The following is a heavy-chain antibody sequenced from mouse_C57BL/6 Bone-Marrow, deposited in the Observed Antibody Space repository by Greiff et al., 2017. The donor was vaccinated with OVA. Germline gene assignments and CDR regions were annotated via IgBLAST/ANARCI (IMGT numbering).Heavy chain of an antibody. CDR1: GYTFTDYN. J-gene: IGHJ3*01. CDR3: TVYYGSSQFAY. D-gene: IGHD1-1*01. Sequence: VQLQQSGPELVKPGASVKIPCKASGYTFTDYNMDWVKQSHGKSLEWIGDINPNNGGTIYNQKFKGKATLTVDKSSSPVYMELSSLTSEDTAVYYCTVYYGSSQFAYWGQGTLVTVSA. CDR2: INPNNGGT. V-gene: IGHV1-18*01.